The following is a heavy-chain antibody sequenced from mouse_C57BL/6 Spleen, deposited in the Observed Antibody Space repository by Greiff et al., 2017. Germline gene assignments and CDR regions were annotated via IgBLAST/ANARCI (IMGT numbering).Heavy chain of an antibody. V-gene: IGHV1-64*01. Sequence: VQLQQPGAELVKPGASVKLSCKASGYTFTSYWMHWVKQRPGQGLEWIGMIHPNSGSTNYNEKFKSKATLTVDKSTSTAYMQLSSLPSEDSAVYYCARNCGSSWYFDVWGTGTTVTVSS. CDR3: ARNCGSSWYFDV. CDR2: IHPNSGST. CDR1: GYTFTSYW. D-gene: IGHD1-1*01. J-gene: IGHJ1*03.